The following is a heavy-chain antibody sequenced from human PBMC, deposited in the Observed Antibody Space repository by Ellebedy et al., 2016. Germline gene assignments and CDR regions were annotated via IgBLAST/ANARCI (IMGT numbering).Heavy chain of an antibody. J-gene: IGHJ5*02. V-gene: IGHV4-30-4*01. CDR3: ARSAHYDFWSGYFYWFDP. CDR2: IYYSGST. Sequence: SETLSLXCTVSGGSISSGDYYWSWIRQPPGKGLEWIGYIYYSGSTYYNPSLKSRVTISVDTSKNQFSLKLSSVTAADTAVYYCARSAHYDFWSGYFYWFDPWGQGTLVTVSS. CDR1: GGSISSGDYY. D-gene: IGHD3-3*01.